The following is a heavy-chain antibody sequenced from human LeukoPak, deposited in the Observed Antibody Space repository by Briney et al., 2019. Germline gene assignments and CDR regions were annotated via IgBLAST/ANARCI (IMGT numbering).Heavy chain of an antibody. V-gene: IGHV1-2*02. D-gene: IGHD6-19*01. Sequence: ASVKVSCKASGYTFTGYYMHWVRQAPGQGLEWMGWLDPNSGDTNYAQKFQGRVTVTRDTSISTAYMELSWLSTDDTAVYYCARVGSSGWYVHPTLDYWGQGTLVTVSS. CDR3: ARVGSSGWYVHPTLDY. J-gene: IGHJ4*02. CDR2: LDPNSGDT. CDR1: GYTFTGYY.